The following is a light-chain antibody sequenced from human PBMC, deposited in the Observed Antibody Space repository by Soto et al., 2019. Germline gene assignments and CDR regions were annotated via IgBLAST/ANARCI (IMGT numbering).Light chain of an antibody. CDR3: QSYDTMLSGPGV. V-gene: IGLV1-40*01. J-gene: IGLJ2*01. Sequence: QSVLTQPPSVSGAPGQRVTISCTGSSFNIGAGYDVHWYQQLPGTAPKLLIYNNINRPSGVPDRFSGSKSGTSASLAITGLQPEDEADYYCQSYDTMLSGPGVFGGGTKLIVL. CDR2: NNI. CDR1: SFNIGAGYD.